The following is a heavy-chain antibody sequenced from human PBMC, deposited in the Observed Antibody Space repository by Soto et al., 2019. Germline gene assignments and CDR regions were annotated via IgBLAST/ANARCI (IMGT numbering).Heavy chain of an antibody. V-gene: IGHV3-15*01. J-gene: IGHJ4*02. CDR2: IKSKTDGGTT. Sequence: PGGSLRLSCAASGFTFSNAWMSWVRQAPGKGLEWVGRIKSKTDGGTTDYAAPVKGRFTISRDDSKNTLYLQMNSLKTEDTAVYYCTFYEYGWELPPFDYWGQGTLVTVSS. D-gene: IGHD1-26*01. CDR3: TFYEYGWELPPFDY. CDR1: GFTFSNAW.